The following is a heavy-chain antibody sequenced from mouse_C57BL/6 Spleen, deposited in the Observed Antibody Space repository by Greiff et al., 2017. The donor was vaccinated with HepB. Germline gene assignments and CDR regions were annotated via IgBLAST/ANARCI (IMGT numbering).Heavy chain of an antibody. V-gene: IGHV6-3*01. Sequence: EVKLEESGGGLVQPGGSMKLSCVASGFTFSNYWMNWVRQSPEKGLEWVAQIRLKSDNYATHYAESVKGRFTISRDDSKSSVYLQMNNLRAEDTGIYYCTAWELGRSMDYWGQGTSVTVSS. CDR3: TAWELGRSMDY. CDR1: GFTFSNYW. J-gene: IGHJ4*01. D-gene: IGHD4-1*01. CDR2: IRLKSDNYAT.